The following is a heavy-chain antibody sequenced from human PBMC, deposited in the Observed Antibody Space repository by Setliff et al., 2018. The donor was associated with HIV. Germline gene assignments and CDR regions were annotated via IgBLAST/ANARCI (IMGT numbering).Heavy chain of an antibody. D-gene: IGHD2-8*02. CDR3: ARGRGDIVLLVYTYPPDY. CDR1: GGSISSGNYY. J-gene: IGHJ4*02. Sequence: SETLSLTCAVSGGSISSGNYYWNWIRQPAGKGLEWIGHIYASGSTNYNPSLKSRVTISVDTSKNHFSLKLSSVTAADTAVYYCARGRGDIVLLVYTYPPDYWGQGKLVTVSS. CDR2: IYASGST. V-gene: IGHV4-61*09.